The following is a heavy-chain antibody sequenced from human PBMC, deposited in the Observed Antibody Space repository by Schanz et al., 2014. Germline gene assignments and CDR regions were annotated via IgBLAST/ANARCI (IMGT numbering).Heavy chain of an antibody. CDR1: GGTFSRLT. D-gene: IGHD4-17*01. V-gene: IGHV1-69*02. CDR2: VIPSLGVT. Sequence: QVQLVQSGADVKKPGSSVRVSCKASGGTFSRLTFSWVRQAPGQGLEWMGRVIPSLGVTHYAQKFQGRVTITADKSTTTAYMELNSLNSDDTAVYYCATLDYADSVSWGQGTLVTVSS. CDR3: ATLDYADSVS. J-gene: IGHJ5*02.